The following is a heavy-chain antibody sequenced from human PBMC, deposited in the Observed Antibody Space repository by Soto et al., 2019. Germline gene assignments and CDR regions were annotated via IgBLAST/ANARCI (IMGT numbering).Heavy chain of an antibody. D-gene: IGHD3-9*01. Sequence: GGSLRLSCAASGFTFSSYAMSWVRQAPGKGLEWVSAISGSGGSTYYADSVKGRFTISRDNSKNTLYLQMNSLRAEDTAVYYCAKDRLLRYFDWLPKYYFDYWGQGTLVTVSS. J-gene: IGHJ4*02. CDR1: GFTFSSYA. V-gene: IGHV3-23*01. CDR2: ISGSGGST. CDR3: AKDRLLRYFDWLPKYYFDY.